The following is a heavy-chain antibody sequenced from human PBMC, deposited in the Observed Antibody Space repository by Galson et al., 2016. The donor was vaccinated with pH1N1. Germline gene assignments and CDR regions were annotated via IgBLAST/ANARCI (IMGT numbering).Heavy chain of an antibody. D-gene: IGHD3-22*01. J-gene: IGHJ4*02. CDR2: IKLDGTKK. Sequence: SLRLSCAVSGFTLSDYWMNWVRQAPGKGLEWVASIKLDGTKKYYVDSVRGRFTISRDNAKNSLFLQMDSLRAEDTAVYYCARSLQYYDPYYLDYWGQGMLVSVSS. CDR3: ARSLQYYDPYYLDY. CDR1: GFTLSDYW. V-gene: IGHV3-7*01.